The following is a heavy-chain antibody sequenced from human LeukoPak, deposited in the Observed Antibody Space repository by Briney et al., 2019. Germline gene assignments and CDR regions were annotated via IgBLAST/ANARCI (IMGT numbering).Heavy chain of an antibody. CDR2: IYHSGST. J-gene: IGHJ4*02. D-gene: IGHD2-2*01. V-gene: IGHV4-38-2*02. CDR3: ATEILGYCSSTSCYAGITGDY. CDR1: GYSISSGYY. Sequence: SETLSLTCTVSGYSISSGYYWGWIRQPPGKGLEWIGSIYHSGSTYYNPSLKSRVTISVDTSKNQFSLKLSSVTAADTAVYYCATEILGYCSSTSCYAGITGDYWGQGTLVTVSS.